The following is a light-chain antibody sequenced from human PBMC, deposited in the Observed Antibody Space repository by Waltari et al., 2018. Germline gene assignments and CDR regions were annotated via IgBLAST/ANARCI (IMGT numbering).Light chain of an antibody. Sequence: QSALTQPASVSGSPGQSITISCTGTSRDVGGYNYVSWYQQHPGKAPSVMIYDFDNRPSGVSSRFSGSKSGNTASLTISGLQAEDEADYYCRSYTSSRTLVFGGGTKLTVL. CDR2: DFD. CDR1: SRDVGGYNY. J-gene: IGLJ3*02. V-gene: IGLV2-14*03. CDR3: RSYTSSRTLV.